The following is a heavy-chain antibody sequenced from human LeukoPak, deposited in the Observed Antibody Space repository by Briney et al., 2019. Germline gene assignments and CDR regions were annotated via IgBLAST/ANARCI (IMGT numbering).Heavy chain of an antibody. Sequence: GGSLRISCTASGCTFSSYAMSWVRHAPGKGLKWVSAISGSGGSTYYADSVKGRFTISRDNSKNTLYLQMNSLRAEDTAVYYCARDHDFWSGGGYWGQGTLVTVSS. D-gene: IGHD3-3*01. J-gene: IGHJ4*02. CDR2: ISGSGGST. V-gene: IGHV3-23*01. CDR1: GCTFSSYA. CDR3: ARDHDFWSGGGY.